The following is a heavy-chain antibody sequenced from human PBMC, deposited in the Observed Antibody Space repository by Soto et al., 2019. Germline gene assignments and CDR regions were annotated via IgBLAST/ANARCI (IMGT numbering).Heavy chain of an antibody. J-gene: IGHJ6*03. V-gene: IGHV1-18*01. CDR1: GYTFTSYG. CDR2: ISAYNGNT. D-gene: IGHD4-4*01. Sequence: ASVKVSCKASGYTFTSYGISWVRQAPGQGLEWMGWISAYNGNTNYAQKLQGRVTMTTDTSTSTAYMELRSLRSDDTAVYYCARDDYSNYPYYYYYMDVWGKGTTVTVSS. CDR3: ARDDYSNYPYYYYYMDV.